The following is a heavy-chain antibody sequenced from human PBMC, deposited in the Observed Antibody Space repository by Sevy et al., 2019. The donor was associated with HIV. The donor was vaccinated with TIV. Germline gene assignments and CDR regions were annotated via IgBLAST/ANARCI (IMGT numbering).Heavy chain of an antibody. CDR2: ISGSGGST. CDR3: AREDSGYEY. Sequence: GGSLRLSCAASGFTFSFYAMTWVRQAPGKGLEWVSTISGSGGSTYYADSVKGRFTISRDNSKKTVDLQMNSLRAGDTAVYYCAREDSGYEYWGQGTLVTVSS. D-gene: IGHD5-12*01. V-gene: IGHV3-23*01. J-gene: IGHJ4*02. CDR1: GFTFSFYA.